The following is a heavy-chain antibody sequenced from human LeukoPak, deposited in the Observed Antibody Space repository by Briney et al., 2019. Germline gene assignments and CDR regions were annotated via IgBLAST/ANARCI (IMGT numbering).Heavy chain of an antibody. V-gene: IGHV4-61*02. D-gene: IGHD3-10*01. CDR3: ASADGSGSYYTFDY. CDR1: GGSISSGSYF. Sequence: PSETLSLTCTVPGGSISSGSYFWSWIRQPAGKGLEWIGRIYGSTNYNPSPTNYNPSLKSRVTISADTSKNQFSLKLSSVTAADTAVYYCASADGSGSYYTFDYWGQGTLVTVSS. CDR2: IYGSTNYNPSPT. J-gene: IGHJ4*02.